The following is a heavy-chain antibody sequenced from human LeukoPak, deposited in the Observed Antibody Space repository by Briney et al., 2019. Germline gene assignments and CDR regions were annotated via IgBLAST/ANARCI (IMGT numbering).Heavy chain of an antibody. CDR2: IIPIYGTA. J-gene: IGHJ4*02. CDR3: GVVHSGYDLHFDY. Sequence: SSVKVSCKASGGTFSSYAIIWVRQAPGQGLEWMGGIIPIYGTANYAQKFQGRVTITTDESTSTAYMELSSLRSEDTAVHYCGVVHSGYDLHFDYWGQGTLVTVSS. CDR1: GGTFSSYA. V-gene: IGHV1-69*05. D-gene: IGHD5-12*01.